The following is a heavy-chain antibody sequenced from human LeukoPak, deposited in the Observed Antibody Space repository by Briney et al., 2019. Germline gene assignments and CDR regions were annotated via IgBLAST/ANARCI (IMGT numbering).Heavy chain of an antibody. CDR1: GFSLSTSGVC. J-gene: IGHJ4*02. D-gene: IGHD2-2*01. CDR3: ARTTSSTSFNFDY. V-gene: IGHV2-70*11. Sequence: SGATLVNPTETLTLTCTFSGFSLSTSGVCVSWISQPPGKALEWLARIDWDNDKYYSTSLKTRLTISKDTSKNQVVLTMTNMDPVDTASYYCARTTSSTSFNFDYWGQGTLVTVSS. CDR2: IDWDNDK.